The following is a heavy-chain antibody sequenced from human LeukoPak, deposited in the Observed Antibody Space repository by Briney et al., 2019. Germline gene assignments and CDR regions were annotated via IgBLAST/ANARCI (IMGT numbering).Heavy chain of an antibody. CDR2: ISWNSDNI. D-gene: IGHD3-10*01. Sequence: GRSLRLSCAASGFTFDDYAMHWVRHAPGKGLEWVSGISWNSDNIGYADSVKGRFTISRDNAKNSLYLQMNSLRAEDTAVYYCRGLHGYLGQGTLVTVSS. CDR3: RGLHGY. J-gene: IGHJ4*02. V-gene: IGHV3-9*01. CDR1: GFTFDDYA.